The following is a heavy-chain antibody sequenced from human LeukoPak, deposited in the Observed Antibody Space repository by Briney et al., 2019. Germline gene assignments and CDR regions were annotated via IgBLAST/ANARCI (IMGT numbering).Heavy chain of an antibody. V-gene: IGHV4-59*01. CDR3: AREWSSSRFDY. D-gene: IGHD6-13*01. Sequence: SETLSLTCTVSGGSISSYYWNWIRQPPGKGLEWIGYIYYSGSTNYNPSLKSRVTISVDTSKNQFSLKLSSVTAADTAVYYCAREWSSSRFDYWGQGTPVTVSS. J-gene: IGHJ4*02. CDR1: GGSISSYY. CDR2: IYYSGST.